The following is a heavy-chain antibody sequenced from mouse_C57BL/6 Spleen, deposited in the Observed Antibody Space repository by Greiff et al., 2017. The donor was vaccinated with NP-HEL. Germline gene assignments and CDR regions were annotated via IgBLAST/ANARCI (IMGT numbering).Heavy chain of an antibody. J-gene: IGHJ2*01. CDR1: GYTFTSYW. CDR2: IDPSDSET. CDR3: ARGGTYYSNSDY. V-gene: IGHV1-52*01. Sequence: VQLQQSGAELVRPGSSVKLSCKASGYTFTSYWMHWVKQRPIQGLEWIGNIDPSDSETHYNQKFKDKATLTVDKSSSTAYMQLSSLTSEDSAVYYCARGGTYYSNSDYWGQGTTLTVSS. D-gene: IGHD2-5*01.